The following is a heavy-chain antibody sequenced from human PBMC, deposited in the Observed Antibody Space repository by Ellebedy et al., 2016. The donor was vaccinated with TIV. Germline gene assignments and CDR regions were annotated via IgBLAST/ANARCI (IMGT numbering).Heavy chain of an antibody. CDR1: GGTFSRYA. Sequence: AASVNVSCKASGGTFSRYALNWLRQAAGQGLEWMGRIMPILDIANYPQKFQGRGTITADKSTSTAYMELRSLRSEDTAVYYRARDLLGSADYWGQGTLVTVSS. CDR2: IMPILDIA. CDR3: ARDLLGSADY. V-gene: IGHV1-69*04. D-gene: IGHD3-22*01. J-gene: IGHJ4*02.